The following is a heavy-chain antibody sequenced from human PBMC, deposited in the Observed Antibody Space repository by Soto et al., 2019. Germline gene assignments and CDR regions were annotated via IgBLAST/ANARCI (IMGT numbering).Heavy chain of an antibody. J-gene: IGHJ6*03. CDR1: GFTFSSYA. CDR3: AKAVYEGYYYYYMDV. D-gene: IGHD5-12*01. V-gene: IGHV3-23*01. CDR2: ISGSGGST. Sequence: PGGSLRLSCAASGFTFSSYATSWVRQAPGKGLEWVSAISGSGGSTYYADSVKGRFTISRDNSKNTLYLQMNSLRAEDTAVYYCAKAVYEGYYYYYMDVWGKGTTVTVSS.